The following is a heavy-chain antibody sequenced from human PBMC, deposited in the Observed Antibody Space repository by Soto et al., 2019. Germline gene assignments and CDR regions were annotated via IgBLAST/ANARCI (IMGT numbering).Heavy chain of an antibody. D-gene: IGHD3-3*01. Sequence: GGSLRLSCAAYGFIFGSYAMNWVRQVPGKGPEWVAVLSTDGSTPYYADSVRGRFTISRDNSKSTLFLQMNSLRPEDTAIYFCAKSYDLWSPYLSFGDQRDPWGQGTLVTVSS. CDR3: AKSYDLWSPYLSFGDQRDP. CDR1: GFIFGSYA. V-gene: IGHV3-30*16. CDR2: LSTDGSTP. J-gene: IGHJ5*02.